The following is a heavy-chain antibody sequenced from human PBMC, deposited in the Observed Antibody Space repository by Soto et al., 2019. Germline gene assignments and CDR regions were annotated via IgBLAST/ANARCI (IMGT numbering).Heavy chain of an antibody. CDR2: IIRIFGTA. V-gene: IGHV1-69*12. CDR3: AYSPYYYYAMDV. J-gene: IGHJ6*02. CDR1: GGTFSSYA. Sequence: QVQLVQSGAEVKTPGSSVKVSCKASGGTFSSYAISWVRQAPGQGLEWMGGIIRIFGTANYAQNVQGRATITADESTSTAYMELSSLRSEDTAVYYCAYSPYYYYAMDVWGQGTTVTVSS. D-gene: IGHD2-15*01.